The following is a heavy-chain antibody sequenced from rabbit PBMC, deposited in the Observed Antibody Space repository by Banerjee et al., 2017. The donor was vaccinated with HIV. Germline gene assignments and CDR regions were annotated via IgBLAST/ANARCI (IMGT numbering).Heavy chain of an antibody. J-gene: IGHJ4*01. CDR1: GFSFSSSYW. Sequence: QEQLEESGGDLVKPEGSLTLTCTASGFSFSSSYWICWVRQAPGKGLEWIACIYTGSGSALYVSWAKGRFTISKTSSTTVTLQMTSLTAADTATYFCARKDGGYGSIKFTLWGPGTLVTVS. CDR3: ARKDGGYGSIKFTL. D-gene: IGHD6-1*01. V-gene: IGHV1S45*01. CDR2: IYTGSGSA.